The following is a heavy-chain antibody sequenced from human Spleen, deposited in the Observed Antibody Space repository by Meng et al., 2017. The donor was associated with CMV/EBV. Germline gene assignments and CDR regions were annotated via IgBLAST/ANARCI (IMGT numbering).Heavy chain of an antibody. CDR2: IYHSGST. Sequence: GSLRLSCAVSGGSISSSNWWSWVRQPPGKGLEWIGEIYHSGSTNYNPSLKSRVTISVDKSKNQFSLKLSSVTAADTAVYYCATLGCSSTSCHSDPFDYWGQGTLVTVSS. J-gene: IGHJ4*02. D-gene: IGHD2-2*01. CDR3: ATLGCSSTSCHSDPFDY. V-gene: IGHV4-4*02. CDR1: GGSISSSNW.